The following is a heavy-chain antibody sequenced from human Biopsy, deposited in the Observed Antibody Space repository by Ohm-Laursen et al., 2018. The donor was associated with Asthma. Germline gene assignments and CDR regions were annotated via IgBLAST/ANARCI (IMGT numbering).Heavy chain of an antibody. Sequence: SLRLSCAASGFTFGDYWMSWVRQAPGKGLEWVANIKHDGSEKNHVDSLKGRFTISGDNAKNSLYLQMNSLRAEDTAVYYCARTFHFWSPYHAEHYQLWGQGNLVTVSS. CDR1: GFTFGDYW. D-gene: IGHD3-3*02. CDR3: ARTFHFWSPYHAEHYQL. V-gene: IGHV3-7*01. J-gene: IGHJ1*01. CDR2: IKHDGSEK.